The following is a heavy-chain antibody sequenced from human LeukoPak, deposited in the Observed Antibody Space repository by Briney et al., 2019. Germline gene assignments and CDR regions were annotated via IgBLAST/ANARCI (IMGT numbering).Heavy chain of an antibody. CDR1: GFSISNFW. J-gene: IGHJ4*02. D-gene: IGHD4-17*01. V-gene: IGHV3-64D*09. Sequence: PGGSLRLSCAASGFSISNFWMHWVRQAPGRGLEYVSGISSNGDSTYYADSLKGRFTISRDNSKNTLYLQMSSLRAEDTAVYYCVKGPLSGYGDYHGHPNYFDYWGQGTLVTVSS. CDR2: ISSNGDST. CDR3: VKGPLSGYGDYHGHPNYFDY.